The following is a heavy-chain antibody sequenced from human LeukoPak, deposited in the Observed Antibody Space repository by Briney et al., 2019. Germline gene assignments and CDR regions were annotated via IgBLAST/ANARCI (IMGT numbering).Heavy chain of an antibody. CDR2: IYYSGST. J-gene: IGHJ3*02. Sequence: SETLSLTCTVSGGSISSSSYSWGWIRQPPGKGLEWIGSIYYSGSTYYNPSLKSRVTISVDTSKNQFSLKLSSVTAADTAVYYCARVIRRRDTMIVKGAFDIWGQGTMVTVSS. CDR1: GGSISSSSYS. CDR3: ARVIRRRDTMIVKGAFDI. D-gene: IGHD3-22*01. V-gene: IGHV4-39*07.